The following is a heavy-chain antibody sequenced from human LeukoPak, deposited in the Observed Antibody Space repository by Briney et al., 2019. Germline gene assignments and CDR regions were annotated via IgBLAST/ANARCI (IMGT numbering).Heavy chain of an antibody. D-gene: IGHD6-6*01. V-gene: IGHV4-34*01. J-gene: IGHJ5*02. CDR3: ARGVRWFDP. CDR1: GGSFSGYY. CDR2: INHSGST. Sequence: SETLSLTCAVYGGSFSGYYWSRLRQPPGKGLEWIGEINHSGSTNYNPSLKSRVTISVDTSKNQFSLKLSSVTAADTAVYYCARGVRWFDPWGQGTLVTVSS.